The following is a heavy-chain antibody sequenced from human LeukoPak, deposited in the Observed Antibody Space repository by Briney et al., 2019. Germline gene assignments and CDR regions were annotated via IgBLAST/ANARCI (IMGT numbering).Heavy chain of an antibody. J-gene: IGHJ4*02. CDR2: ISGNGGTT. D-gene: IGHD6-13*01. Sequence: PGGSLRLSCAASGLTFSTYAMSWVRQAPGKGLEWVSTISGNGGTTYYADSVKGRFTISRDNSKNTLYLQMNSLRVEDTAVYYCAEPPPDSSSWLFDYWGQGTLVTVSS. V-gene: IGHV3-23*01. CDR1: GLTFSTYA. CDR3: AEPPPDSSSWLFDY.